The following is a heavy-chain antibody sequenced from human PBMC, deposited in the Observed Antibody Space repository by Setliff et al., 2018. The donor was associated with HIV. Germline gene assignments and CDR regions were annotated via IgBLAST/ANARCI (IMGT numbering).Heavy chain of an antibody. D-gene: IGHD4-17*01. CDR1: GYSFPSYD. Sequence: KVSCKASGYSFPSYDIHWVRQATGQGLEWMGWMNPDSGNTGYAQKFQGRVTMTRNTSIRTAYMELSRLRPEDTAVYYCARGGGALKDDHGDNGWGLGYFDYWGQGTLVTVSS. CDR3: ARGGGALKDDHGDNGWGLGYFDY. V-gene: IGHV1-8*01. J-gene: IGHJ4*02. CDR2: MNPDSGNT.